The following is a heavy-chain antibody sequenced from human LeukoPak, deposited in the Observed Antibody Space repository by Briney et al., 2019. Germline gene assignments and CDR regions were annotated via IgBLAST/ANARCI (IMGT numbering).Heavy chain of an antibody. CDR2: IPTSGSGI. CDR1: GFTFSDYE. D-gene: IGHD2-21*02. CDR3: ASGELRCGGDCLQP. V-gene: IGHV3-48*03. Sequence: GGSLRLSCAASGFTFSDYEMNWVRQAPGKGLEWVSYIPTSGSGIYYADSVKGRFTVSRDNAKNALYLQMTSLRAEDTGVYYCASGELRCGGDCLQPWGQGTLVTVSS. J-gene: IGHJ5*02.